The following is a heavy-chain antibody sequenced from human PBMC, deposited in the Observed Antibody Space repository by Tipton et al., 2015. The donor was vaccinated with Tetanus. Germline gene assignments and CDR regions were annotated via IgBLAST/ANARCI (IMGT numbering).Heavy chain of an antibody. J-gene: IGHJ4*02. Sequence: SLRLSCVASGFRFDDYVMHWVRQAPGKGLEWLSANSWKSGTLGYADSVKGRFTVSRDNARKSLYLQMNSLRAEDTAFYFCARDVRGYGSGWPADGIFDYWGQGTLVAVSS. CDR3: ARDVRGYGSGWPADGIFDY. CDR1: GFRFDDYV. V-gene: IGHV3-9*01. D-gene: IGHD6-19*01. CDR2: NSWKSGTL.